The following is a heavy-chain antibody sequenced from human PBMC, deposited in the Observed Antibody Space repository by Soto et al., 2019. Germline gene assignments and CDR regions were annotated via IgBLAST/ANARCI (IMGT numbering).Heavy chain of an antibody. V-gene: IGHV1-69*13. D-gene: IGHD3-16*02. CDR1: GGTFSSYS. CDR2: VIPIFGTA. Sequence: GASVKVSCKASGGTFSSYSISWVRQAPGQGLEWMGGVIPIFGTANYAQKFQGRVTITADESTSTAYMELSSLRSEDTAVYYCARVRGYLPRHYYYYYYGMDVWGQGTTVTVSS. CDR3: ARVRGYLPRHYYYYYYGMDV. J-gene: IGHJ6*02.